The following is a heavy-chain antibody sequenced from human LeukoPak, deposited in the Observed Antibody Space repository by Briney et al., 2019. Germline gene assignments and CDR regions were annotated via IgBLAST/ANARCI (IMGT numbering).Heavy chain of an antibody. D-gene: IGHD6-13*01. CDR1: GFTYSSYW. V-gene: IGHV3-74*01. CDR2: INSDGSST. J-gene: IGHJ5*02. Sequence: GGSLRLSCAVSGFTYSSYWMQWVRQAPGKGLVWVSRINSDGSSTSYADSAKGRFTISRDNAKNTLYLQMNSLRAEDTAVYYCARDPAAENWFDPWGQGTLVTVSS. CDR3: ARDPAAENWFDP.